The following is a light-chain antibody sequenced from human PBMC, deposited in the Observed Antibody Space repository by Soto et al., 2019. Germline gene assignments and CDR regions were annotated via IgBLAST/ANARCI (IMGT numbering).Light chain of an antibody. CDR2: DAS. Sequence: EIVLTQSPATRSSSPGETTTLYCRASQSVSSYLAWYQQKPGQAPRLLIYDASNRATGIPVRFSGSGSGTDFTLTISSLEPEDLAVYYCQQRSNWPITFGQGTRLEI. J-gene: IGKJ5*01. CDR3: QQRSNWPIT. CDR1: QSVSSY. V-gene: IGKV3-11*01.